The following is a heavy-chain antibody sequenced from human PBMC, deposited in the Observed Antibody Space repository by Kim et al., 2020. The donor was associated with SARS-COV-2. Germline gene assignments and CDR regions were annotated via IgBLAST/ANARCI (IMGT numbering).Heavy chain of an antibody. CDR3: ARGHRTTVTISYFDL. J-gene: IGHJ2*01. D-gene: IGHD4-17*01. V-gene: IGHV4-34*01. Sequence: PSLKSRVTISVDTSKNQFSLKLSSVTAADTAVYYCARGHRTTVTISYFDLWGRGTLVTVSS.